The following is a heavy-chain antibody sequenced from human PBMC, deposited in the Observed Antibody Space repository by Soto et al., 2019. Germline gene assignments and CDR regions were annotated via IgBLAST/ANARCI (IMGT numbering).Heavy chain of an antibody. CDR2: ISWNSGSI. Sequence: EVQLVESGGGLVQPGRSLRLSCAASGFTFDDYAMHWVRKAPGKGLEWVSGISWNSGSIGYADSVKGRFTISRDNAKNSLYLQMNSLRAEDTALYYCANAGGPLTYNWFDPWGQGTLVTVSS. D-gene: IGHD3-16*01. CDR1: GFTFDDYA. CDR3: ANAGGPLTYNWFDP. V-gene: IGHV3-9*01. J-gene: IGHJ5*02.